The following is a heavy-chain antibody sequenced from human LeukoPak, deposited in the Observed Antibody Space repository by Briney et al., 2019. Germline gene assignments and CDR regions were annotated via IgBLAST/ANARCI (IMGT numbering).Heavy chain of an antibody. CDR1: GFTFSNAW. CDR2: IKSKTDGGTT. CDR3: TTRRVAVATYFDY. D-gene: IGHD6-19*01. J-gene: IGHJ4*02. Sequence: GGXLRLSCAASGFTFSNAWMSWVRQAPGKGLEWVGRIKSKTDGGTTDYAAPVKGRFTISRDDSKNTLYLQMNSLKTEDTAVYYCTTRRVAVATYFDYWGQGTLVTVSS. V-gene: IGHV3-15*01.